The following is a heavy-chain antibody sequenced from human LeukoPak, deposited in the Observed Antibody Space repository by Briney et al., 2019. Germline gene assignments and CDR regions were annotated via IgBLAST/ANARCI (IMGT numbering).Heavy chain of an antibody. J-gene: IGHJ5*02. V-gene: IGHV4-30-4*01. Sequence: PSETLSLTCTVSGGSISSGDYYWRWIRQPPGKGLEWIGYIYYSGSTYYNPSLKSRVTISVGTSKNQFSLKLSSVTAADTAVYYCAREHMATEESTQSSWFDPWGQGTLVTVSS. CDR3: AREHMATEESTQSSWFDP. CDR2: IYYSGST. CDR1: GGSISSGDYY. D-gene: IGHD5-24*01.